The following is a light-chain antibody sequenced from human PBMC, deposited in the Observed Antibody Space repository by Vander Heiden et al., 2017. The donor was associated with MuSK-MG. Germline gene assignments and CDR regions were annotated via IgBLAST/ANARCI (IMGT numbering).Light chain of an antibody. CDR3: QSFDNGLRAYV. J-gene: IGLJ1*01. V-gene: IGLV1-40*01. CDR1: SSNIGADFH. Sequence: QSVLTQPPAVSGAPAHRVTISCTGSSSNIGADFHVHWYQQLPGAAPKLLINGTTHRPSGVPDRFSGSKSGTSASLAIAGLQAEDEADYYCQSFDNGLRAYVFGSGTRVTV. CDR2: GTT.